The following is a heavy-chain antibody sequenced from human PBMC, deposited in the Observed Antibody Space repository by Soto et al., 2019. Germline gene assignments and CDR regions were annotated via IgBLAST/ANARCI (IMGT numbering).Heavy chain of an antibody. V-gene: IGHV4-59*01. CDR3: ARKLGYCSGGSCYGHWFDP. Sequence: PSETLSLTCTVSGGSISSYYWSWIRQPPGKGLEWIGYIYYSGSTNYNPSLKSRVTISVDTSKNQFSLKLSSVTAADTAVYYCARKLGYCSGGSCYGHWFDPWGQGTLVTVSS. CDR2: IYYSGST. J-gene: IGHJ5*02. D-gene: IGHD2-15*01. CDR1: GGSISSYY.